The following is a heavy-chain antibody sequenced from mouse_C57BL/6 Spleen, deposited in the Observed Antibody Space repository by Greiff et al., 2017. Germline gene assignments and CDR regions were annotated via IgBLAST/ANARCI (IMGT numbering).Heavy chain of an antibody. D-gene: IGHD1-1*01. Sequence: VQLQQSGAELVRPGASVKLSCTASGFNIKDYYMHWVKQRPEQGLEWIGRIDPEDGDTEYAQKFQGKATMTADTSSNTAYLQLSSLTSEDTAVYYCTTGSRGTYYVDYWGQGTTLTVSS. V-gene: IGHV14-1*01. J-gene: IGHJ2*01. CDR3: TTGSRGTYYVDY. CDR1: GFNIKDYY. CDR2: IDPEDGDT.